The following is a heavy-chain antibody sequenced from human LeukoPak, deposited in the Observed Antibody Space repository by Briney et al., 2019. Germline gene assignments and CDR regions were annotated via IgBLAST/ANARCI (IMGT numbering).Heavy chain of an antibody. CDR2: FYPEDGET. J-gene: IGHJ4*02. V-gene: IGHV1-24*01. Sequence: ASVRVSCTVSGYTLTELSMHWVRQAPGKGRERRGGFYPEDGETIYAQKFQGRVTMTEDTSTDTAYMELSSLRSEDTAVYYCATDGKSGSADWLFPLGYWGQGPLVTVSS. D-gene: IGHD3-9*01. CDR3: ATDGKSGSADWLFPLGY. CDR1: GYTLTELS.